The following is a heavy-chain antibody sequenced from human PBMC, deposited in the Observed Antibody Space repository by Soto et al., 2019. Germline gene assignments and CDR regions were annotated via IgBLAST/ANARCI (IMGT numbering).Heavy chain of an antibody. CDR3: AKDRELRFLELGDGMDV. Sequence: VQLVESGGALVEPGRSLRLSCIASGFTFSSYGMHWVRQAPGKGLEWVAVISYDGSNKYYADSVKGRFTISRDNSKNTLYLQMNSLRAEDTAVYYCAKDRELRFLELGDGMDVWGQGTTVTVSS. D-gene: IGHD3-3*01. CDR2: ISYDGSNK. CDR1: GFTFSSYG. J-gene: IGHJ6*02. V-gene: IGHV3-30*18.